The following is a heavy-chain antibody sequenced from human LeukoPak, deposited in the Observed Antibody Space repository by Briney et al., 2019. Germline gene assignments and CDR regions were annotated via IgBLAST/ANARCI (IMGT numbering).Heavy chain of an antibody. Sequence: SETLSLTCTVSGGSISSSSYYWGWIRQPPGKGLEWIGSIYYSGSTYYNPSLKSRVTISVDTSKNQFSLKLSSVTAADTAVYYCARRGSYYARKPYVIDYWGQGPVVTVSS. CDR3: ARRGSYYARKPYVIDY. CDR2: IYYSGST. D-gene: IGHD1-26*01. V-gene: IGHV4-39*01. J-gene: IGHJ4*02. CDR1: GGSISSSSYY.